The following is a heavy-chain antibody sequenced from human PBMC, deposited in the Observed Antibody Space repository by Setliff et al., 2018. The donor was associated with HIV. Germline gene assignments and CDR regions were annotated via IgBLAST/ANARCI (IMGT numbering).Heavy chain of an antibody. J-gene: IGHJ4*02. CDR1: GGSINSYY. D-gene: IGHD3-22*01. Sequence: SETLSLTCAVSGGSINSYYWSWIRQPPGKGLEWIGYIYYIGNTNYNPSLKSRVTISVDTSKNQFSLKLSTVTAADTAVYYCARWPPHRSSDYDQEYYFDYWGQGTLVTVSS. CDR2: IYYIGNT. CDR3: ARWPPHRSSDYDQEYYFDY. V-gene: IGHV4-59*08.